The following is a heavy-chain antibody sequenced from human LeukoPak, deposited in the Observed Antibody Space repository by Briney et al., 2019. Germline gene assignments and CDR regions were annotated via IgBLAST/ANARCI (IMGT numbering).Heavy chain of an antibody. V-gene: IGHV3-48*01. CDR2: ISSSSSTI. Sequence: VSYISSSSSTIYYADSVKGRFTISRDNAKNSLYLQMNSLRAEDTAVYYCARDGSGYSYALWGQGTLVTVSS. J-gene: IGHJ4*02. CDR3: ARDGSGYSYAL. D-gene: IGHD5-18*01.